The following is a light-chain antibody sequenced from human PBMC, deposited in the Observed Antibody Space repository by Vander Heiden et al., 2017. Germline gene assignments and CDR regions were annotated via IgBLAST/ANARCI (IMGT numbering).Light chain of an antibody. CDR3: QQSDSTLFT. Sequence: DIQMTQSPSSLSASVGDRVTITCRASQSISSYLNWYQHKPGKAPKLLIYAASSLQSGVPSRFSGSGSGTDFTLTISRLQPEDFATYYCQQSDSTLFTFGHGTKVDIK. J-gene: IGKJ3*01. V-gene: IGKV1-39*01. CDR2: AAS. CDR1: QSISSY.